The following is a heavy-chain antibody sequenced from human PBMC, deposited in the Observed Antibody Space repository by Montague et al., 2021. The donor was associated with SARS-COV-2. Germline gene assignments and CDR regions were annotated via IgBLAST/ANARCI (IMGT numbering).Heavy chain of an antibody. CDR1: GGSISSYY. V-gene: IGHV4-59*01. J-gene: IGHJ6*03. Sequence: SETLSLTCTVSGGSISSYYWSWIRQPPGKGLEWIGYIYNSGRTNNNPSLKSRVTISVATSKNQFSLKLSSVTAADTAVYYCARDSRTDFDWLFPDSGSYYYYMDVWGKGTTVTVSS. CDR3: ARDSRTDFDWLFPDSGSYYYYMDV. D-gene: IGHD3-9*01. CDR2: IYNSGRT.